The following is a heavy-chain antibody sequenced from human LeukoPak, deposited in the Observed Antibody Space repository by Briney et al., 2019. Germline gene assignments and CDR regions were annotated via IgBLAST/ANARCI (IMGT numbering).Heavy chain of an antibody. J-gene: IGHJ4*02. D-gene: IGHD2-15*01. CDR1: GFTSSSYW. Sequence: GGSLRLSCAVSGFTSSSYWMSWVRQAPGKGLEWVANIKQDGSEKYYMDSVKGRFTISRDNAKNSLYLQMNSLRAEDTAVYYCARAPYCIGGSCRFDYWGQGTLVTVSS. CDR3: ARAPYCIGGSCRFDY. CDR2: IKQDGSEK. V-gene: IGHV3-7*03.